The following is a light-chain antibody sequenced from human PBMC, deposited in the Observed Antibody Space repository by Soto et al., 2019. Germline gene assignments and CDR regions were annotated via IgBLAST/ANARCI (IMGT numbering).Light chain of an antibody. CDR3: SSYSSYNTMV. Sequence: QSALTQPASVSGSPGQSITIYCTGTSSDVGGYNYVSWYQQYPGKAPKLVIYEVTYRPSGVSNRFSGSKSDNTASLTISGLQAEVEADYYFSSYSSYNTMVFGGGTKLTVL. CDR1: SSDVGGYNY. J-gene: IGLJ3*02. V-gene: IGLV2-14*01. CDR2: EVT.